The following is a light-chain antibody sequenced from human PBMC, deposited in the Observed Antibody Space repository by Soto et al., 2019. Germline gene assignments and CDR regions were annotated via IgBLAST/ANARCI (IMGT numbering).Light chain of an antibody. V-gene: IGKV1-9*01. J-gene: IGKJ5*01. CDR3: QQVNSHPIT. CDR1: QDISSY. Sequence: DIQLTQSPSFLSASIGDRVTITCRASQDISSYLAWYQQKPGKAPKLLMYDASTLQSGVPSRFSGSGSGTEFSLTISSLQPEDFATYYCQQVNSHPITFGQGTRLEIK. CDR2: DAS.